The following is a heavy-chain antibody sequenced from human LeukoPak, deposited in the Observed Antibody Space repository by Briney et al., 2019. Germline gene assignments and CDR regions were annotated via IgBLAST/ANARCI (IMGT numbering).Heavy chain of an antibody. D-gene: IGHD5-12*01. CDR3: ASAPRPMVATVVDY. V-gene: IGHV3-21*01. Sequence: GGSLRLSCAASGFTFSSYSMNWVRQAPGKGLEWVSSISSSSSYIYYADSVKGRFTISRDNAKNSLYLQMNSLRAEDTAVYYCASAPRPMVATVVDYWGQGTLVTVSS. CDR1: GFTFSSYS. CDR2: ISSSSSYI. J-gene: IGHJ4*02.